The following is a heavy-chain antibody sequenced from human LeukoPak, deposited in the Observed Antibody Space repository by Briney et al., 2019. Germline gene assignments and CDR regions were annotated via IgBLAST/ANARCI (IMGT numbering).Heavy chain of an antibody. D-gene: IGHD6-19*01. V-gene: IGHV3-30*18. J-gene: IGHJ4*02. CDR2: ISYDGSNK. CDR3: AKDFRWGAVAGPFDY. Sequence: GGSLRLSCAASGFTFSSYGMHWVRQAPGKGLEWVAVISYDGSNKYYADSVKGRFTISRDNSKNTLYLQMNSLRAEDTAVYCCAKDFRWGAVAGPFDYWGQGTLVTVSS. CDR1: GFTFSSYG.